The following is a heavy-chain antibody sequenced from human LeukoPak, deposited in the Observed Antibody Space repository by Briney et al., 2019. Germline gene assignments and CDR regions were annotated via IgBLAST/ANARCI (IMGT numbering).Heavy chain of an antibody. D-gene: IGHD6-25*01. CDR2: IYYNGNT. CDR1: GGSIRSSNSF. CDR3: ARATAAPSSYFFDH. J-gene: IGHJ4*02. V-gene: IGHV4-39*07. Sequence: SSETLSLTCSVSGGSIRSSNSFWGWIRQPPGERLEWIATIYYNGNTYYNPSLQSRVTISVDTSTNQFSLKLYSVIAADTAVYYCARATAAPSSYFFDHWGQGTLVTVSS.